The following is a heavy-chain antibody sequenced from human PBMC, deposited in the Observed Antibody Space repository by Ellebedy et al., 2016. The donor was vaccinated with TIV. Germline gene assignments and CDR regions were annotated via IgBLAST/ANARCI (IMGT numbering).Heavy chain of an antibody. CDR2: IKQDGGEK. CDR1: GFTFSTYW. D-gene: IGHD3-9*01. CDR3: ARDDWGPAGP. Sequence: PGGSLRLSCAASGFTFSTYWMNCVRPAPGKGLEWVANIKQDGGEKYYVDSVKGRLTISRDNAKNSLYLQMNSLRAEDTAVYYCARDDWGPAGPWGQGTLVTVSS. V-gene: IGHV3-7*03. J-gene: IGHJ5*02.